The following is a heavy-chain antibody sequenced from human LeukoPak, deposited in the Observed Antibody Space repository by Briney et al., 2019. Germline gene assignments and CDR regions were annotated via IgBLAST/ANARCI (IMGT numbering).Heavy chain of an antibody. D-gene: IGHD3-22*01. CDR3: AKAVDKGTGYYMDF. J-gene: IGHJ4*01. Sequence: PGGSLRLSCAASGFTFSHHGMHWVRQAPGKGLEWVAFILYDGSNKYYVDSVKGRFTISRDNSKNALSLQMNSLRAEDTAMYYCAKAVDKGTGYYMDFWGHGTLVTVSS. CDR1: GFTFSHHG. CDR2: ILYDGSNK. V-gene: IGHV3-30*02.